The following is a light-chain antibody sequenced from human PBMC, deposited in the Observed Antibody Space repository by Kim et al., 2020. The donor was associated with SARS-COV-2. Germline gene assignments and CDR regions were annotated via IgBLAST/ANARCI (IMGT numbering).Light chain of an antibody. CDR2: DVS. V-gene: IGLV2-14*03. Sequence: PGQSITISCTGTSSDIGAYRSVSWYQQHPGKVPKLIIYDVSHRPSEVSNRFSASKSGNTASLTISGLQAEDEADYYCSSYTGSTVTFGGGTQLTVL. CDR1: SSDIGAYRS. CDR3: SSYTGSTVT. J-gene: IGLJ2*01.